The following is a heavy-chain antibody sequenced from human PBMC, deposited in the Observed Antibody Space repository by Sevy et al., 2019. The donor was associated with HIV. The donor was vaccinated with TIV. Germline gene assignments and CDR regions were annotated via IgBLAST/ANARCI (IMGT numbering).Heavy chain of an antibody. CDR2: ISAYNGNK. Sequence: ASVKVSCKASGYTFTSYGISWVRQAPGQGLEWMGWISAYNGNKNYAQKLQGRVTMTTDTSRSTAYMELRSLRSDDTAVYYCARVFYYDFWSGYYNRDFDYWGQGTLVTVSS. V-gene: IGHV1-18*04. D-gene: IGHD3-3*01. J-gene: IGHJ4*02. CDR1: GYTFTSYG. CDR3: ARVFYYDFWSGYYNRDFDY.